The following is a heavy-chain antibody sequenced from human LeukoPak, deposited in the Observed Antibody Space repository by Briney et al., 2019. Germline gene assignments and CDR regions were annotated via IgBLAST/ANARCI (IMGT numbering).Heavy chain of an antibody. CDR2: ISSIISYI. D-gene: IGHD1-1*01. CDR3: ARYDGRDDAFDI. J-gene: IGHJ3*02. CDR1: GLTFSSYS. Sequence: GGALRLSCAASGLTFSSYSMRWVRQARGKGVEWVASISSIISYIYYTDSVQARFTMSRDNAKRSLYLKMNSLRAEDTAVYYCARYDGRDDAFDIWGQGTLVTVSS. V-gene: IGHV3-21*01.